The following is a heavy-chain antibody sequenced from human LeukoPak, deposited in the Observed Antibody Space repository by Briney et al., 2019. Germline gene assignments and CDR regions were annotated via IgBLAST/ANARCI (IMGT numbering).Heavy chain of an antibody. CDR1: GYIFTSYW. Sequence: GESLKISCKGAGYIFTSYWIGWVRQLPGKGLEWMGIIYPGDSDTRYSPAFQGHVTISADKPISTAYLQWRSLKASDNAMYYCARHASSGWSAVRYFDYWGQGTMVTVSS. J-gene: IGHJ4*02. CDR3: ARHASSGWSAVRYFDY. V-gene: IGHV5-51*01. CDR2: IYPGDSDT. D-gene: IGHD6-19*01.